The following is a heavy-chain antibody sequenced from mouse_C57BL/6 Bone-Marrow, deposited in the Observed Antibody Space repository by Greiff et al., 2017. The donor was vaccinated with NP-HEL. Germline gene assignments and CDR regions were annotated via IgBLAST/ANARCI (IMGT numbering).Heavy chain of an antibody. CDR3: AREGYYYGSSYAMDY. D-gene: IGHD1-1*01. CDR1: GYTFTSYW. V-gene: IGHV1-64*01. J-gene: IGHJ4*01. CDR2: IHPNSGST. Sequence: QVQLQQPGAELVKPGASVKLSCKASGYTFTSYWMHWVKQRPGQGLEWIGMIHPNSGSTNYNEKFKSKATLTVDKSSSTAYMQLSSLTSEDSAVYYGAREGYYYGSSYAMDYWGQGTSVTVSS.